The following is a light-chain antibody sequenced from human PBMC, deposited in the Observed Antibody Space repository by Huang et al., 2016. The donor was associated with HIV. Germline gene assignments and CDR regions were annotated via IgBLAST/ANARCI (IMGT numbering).Light chain of an antibody. J-gene: IGKJ1*01. Sequence: EIVLTQSPATLSLSPGERATLSCRASQSISSNYLAWYQQKPGQAPRLLIYDTFNRSTGIPDGFSGSGSGTDFALTIGRLEPEDSAVYYCQQYGTSPPWTFGQGTKVEIK. CDR1: QSISSNY. CDR2: DTF. V-gene: IGKV3-20*01. CDR3: QQYGTSPPWT.